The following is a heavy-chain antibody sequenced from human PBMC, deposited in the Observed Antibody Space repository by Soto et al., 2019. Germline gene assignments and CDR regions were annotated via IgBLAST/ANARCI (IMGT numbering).Heavy chain of an antibody. V-gene: IGHV3-23*01. CDR1: GFTFSSYA. Sequence: EVQLLESGGGLVQPGGSLRLSCAASGFTFSSYAMSWVRQAPGKGLEWVSAISGSGGSTYYADSVKGRFTISRDNSKNTLYLQMNSLRAEDTAVYYCAKGLLRMVRDPLYGMDVWGQGTTVTVSS. CDR3: AKGLLRMVRDPLYGMDV. CDR2: ISGSGGST. D-gene: IGHD3-10*01. J-gene: IGHJ6*02.